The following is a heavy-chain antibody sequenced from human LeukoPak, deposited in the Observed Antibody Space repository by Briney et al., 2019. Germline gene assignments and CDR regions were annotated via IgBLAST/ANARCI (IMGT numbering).Heavy chain of an antibody. CDR1: GFTFSSYS. CDR2: ISSSSSTI. V-gene: IGHV3-48*01. CDR3: ASLFSWHY. Sequence: GGSLRLSCAASGFTFSSYSMNWVRQAPGKGLEWLSYISSSSSTIYYADSVKGRFTISRDNSNNSLYLQMNSLRAEDTAVDYFASLFSWHYWGPGTLVTVSS. J-gene: IGHJ4*02.